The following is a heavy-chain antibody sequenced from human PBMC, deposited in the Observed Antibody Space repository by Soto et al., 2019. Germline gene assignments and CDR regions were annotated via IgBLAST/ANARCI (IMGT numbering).Heavy chain of an antibody. V-gene: IGHV4-61*01. CDR2: IYYSGNS. CDR3: ARARGSGSYYPPSN. D-gene: IGHD3-10*01. Sequence: SETLSLTCTVSGGSVSSDSYYWSWIRQPPGKGLEWIGYIYYSGNSNYNPSLKSRVTISVDTSKNQFSLRLSSVTAADTDVYYCARARGSGSYYPPSNWGQGTLVTVSS. J-gene: IGHJ4*02. CDR1: GGSVSSDSYY.